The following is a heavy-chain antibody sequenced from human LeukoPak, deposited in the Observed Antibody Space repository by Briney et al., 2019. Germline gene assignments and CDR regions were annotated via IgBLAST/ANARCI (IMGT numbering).Heavy chain of an antibody. CDR2: IWYDGSNK. CDR1: GFTFSSYG. Sequence: GGSLRLSCAASGFTFSSYGMHWVRQAPGKGLEWVAVIWYDGSNKYYADSVEGRFTISRDNSKNTLYLQMNSLRAEDTAVYYCAKGAITMVRGVIIRLDYYYYYMDVWGKGTTVTVSS. V-gene: IGHV3-33*06. CDR3: AKGAITMVRGVIIRLDYYYYYMDV. J-gene: IGHJ6*03. D-gene: IGHD3-10*01.